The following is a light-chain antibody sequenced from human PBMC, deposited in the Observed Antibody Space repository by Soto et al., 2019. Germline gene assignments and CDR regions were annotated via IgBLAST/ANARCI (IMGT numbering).Light chain of an antibody. CDR2: AAS. V-gene: IGKV1-16*02. Sequence: DIQMTQSPSSLSASLGDRVTITCRANQGINNYLAWFQQKPGIAPKSLIYAASNLQTGVPSHFNDSGSGTDFTLTISSLQPEDFATYYCQQYHNYPYTFGQGTKLEIK. CDR1: QGINNY. J-gene: IGKJ2*01. CDR3: QQYHNYPYT.